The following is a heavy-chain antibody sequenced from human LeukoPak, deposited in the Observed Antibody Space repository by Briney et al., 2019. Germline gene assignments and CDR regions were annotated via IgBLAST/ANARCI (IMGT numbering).Heavy chain of an antibody. V-gene: IGHV3-72*01. D-gene: IGHD3-16*01. CDR2: SRNKANSYTT. CDR1: GFSFSDHY. J-gene: IGHJ3*02. Sequence: VGSLRLSCAASGFSFSDHYMDWVRQAPGKGLEWVGRSRNKANSYTTAHAPSVNGRLTISTVGSKNSLYLQIDSLRTARTDMYYCARERTFLGEATLVRGAYGMLGEGTFVTVS. CDR3: ARERTFLGEATLVRGAYGM.